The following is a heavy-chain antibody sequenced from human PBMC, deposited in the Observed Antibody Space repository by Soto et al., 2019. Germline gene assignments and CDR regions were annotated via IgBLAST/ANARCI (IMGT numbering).Heavy chain of an antibody. J-gene: IGHJ4*02. D-gene: IGHD1-1*01. CDR1: GFTFSDHY. CDR2: SSNSGSFT. V-gene: IGHV3-11*06. Sequence: PXESLSLTCAASGFTFSDHYMSWIRQAPGKGLEWIGYSSNSGSFTRYADSVKGRFSISRDNAKNSLYLQINSLRGDDTAIYYCVRSGDNYNLPDYWGQGTPVTVPS. CDR3: VRSGDNYNLPDY.